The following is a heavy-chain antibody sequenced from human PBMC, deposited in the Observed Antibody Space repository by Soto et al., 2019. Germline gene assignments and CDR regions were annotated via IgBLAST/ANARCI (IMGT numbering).Heavy chain of an antibody. Sequence: SGPTLVNPTQTLTLTCTFSGFSLSTGGMGVGWIRQPPGKALEWLALIYWDGDRRYSPSLVNRLTIAKDTSKNQVVLTVTNMDPVDTATYYCVHSRCGGDCLQSYSSHYYYGMDIWGQGTTVTVSS. CDR3: VHSRCGGDCLQSYSSHYYYGMDI. CDR1: GFSLSTGGMG. D-gene: IGHD2-21*02. CDR2: IYWDGDR. J-gene: IGHJ6*02. V-gene: IGHV2-5*02.